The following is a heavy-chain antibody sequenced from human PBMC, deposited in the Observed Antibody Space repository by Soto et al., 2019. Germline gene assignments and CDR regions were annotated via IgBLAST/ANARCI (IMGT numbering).Heavy chain of an antibody. CDR2: ISSSTTTI. CDR1: GFTFSTYG. V-gene: IGHV3-48*02. J-gene: IGHJ4*02. CDR3: ATGYDFWSGYYHLDY. D-gene: IGHD3-3*01. Sequence: VQLVESGGGLVQPGGSLRLSCAASGFTFSTYGMNWVRQAPGKGLEWVSYISSSTTTIYYADSVKGRFTISRDNAKKSLYLQMNSLRDEDTAVYYCATGYDFWSGYYHLDYWGQGTLVTVSS.